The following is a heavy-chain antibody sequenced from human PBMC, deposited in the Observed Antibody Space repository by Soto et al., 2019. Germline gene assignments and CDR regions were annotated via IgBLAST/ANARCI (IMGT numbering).Heavy chain of an antibody. V-gene: IGHV4-30-4*01. Sequence: SETLSLTCTVSGGSISSGDYYWSWIRQPPGKGLEWIGYIYYSGSTYYNPSLKSRVTISVDTSKNQFSLKLSAVTAADKAVYYCAIVRIFGFAYGMDVWGQGTTVPVSS. D-gene: IGHD3-3*01. CDR3: AIVRIFGFAYGMDV. CDR2: IYYSGST. J-gene: IGHJ6*02. CDR1: GGSISSGDYY.